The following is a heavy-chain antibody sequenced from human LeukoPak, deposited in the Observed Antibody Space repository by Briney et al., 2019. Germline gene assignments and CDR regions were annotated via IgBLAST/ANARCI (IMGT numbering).Heavy chain of an antibody. Sequence: SETLSLTCAVYGGSFSGYYWSWIRQPPGKGLEWIGEINHSGSTNYNPSLKSRVTISVDTSKNQFSLKLSSVTAADTAVYYCASYYHDSSGYYGGDYWGQGTLVTVSS. CDR1: GGSFSGYY. CDR2: INHSGST. V-gene: IGHV4-34*01. D-gene: IGHD3-22*01. CDR3: ASYYHDSSGYYGGDY. J-gene: IGHJ4*02.